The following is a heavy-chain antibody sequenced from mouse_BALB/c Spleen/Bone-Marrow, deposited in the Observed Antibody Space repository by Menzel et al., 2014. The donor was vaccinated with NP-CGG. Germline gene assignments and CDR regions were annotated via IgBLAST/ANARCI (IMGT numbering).Heavy chain of an antibody. CDR3: GRDRGNYYGTSYIAY. V-gene: IGHV3-6*02. D-gene: IGHD1-1*01. CDR2: INYDGTN. Sequence: EVKLMESGPGLVKPSQSLSLTCSVTGYSITSGHYWSWIRQFPGNKLEWMGYINYDGTNNYNPSLRNRISITRDTSKNQFFLKLNSVTTEDTATYFCGRDRGNYYGTSYIAYWGQGTLVTVSA. J-gene: IGHJ3*01. CDR1: GYSITSGHY.